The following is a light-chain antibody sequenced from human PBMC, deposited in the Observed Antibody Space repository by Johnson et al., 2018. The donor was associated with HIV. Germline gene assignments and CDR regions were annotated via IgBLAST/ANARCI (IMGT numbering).Light chain of an antibody. CDR2: EKN. J-gene: IGLJ1*01. CDR3: GAWDSSLSAHFV. V-gene: IGLV1-51*02. CDR1: NSNIGNNY. Sequence: QSILTQPPSVSAAPGQKVTISCSGSNSNIGNNYVSWYQQLPGTAPKLLIYEKNKRPSGIPDRFSASKSGTSATLVITGLQTGDEADYYCGAWDSSLSAHFVVGTGTKVTAL.